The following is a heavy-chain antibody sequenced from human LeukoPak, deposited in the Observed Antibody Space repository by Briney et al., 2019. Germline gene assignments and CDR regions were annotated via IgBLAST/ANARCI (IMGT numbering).Heavy chain of an antibody. D-gene: IGHD3-22*01. CDR2: ISGDGDST. V-gene: IGHV3-43*02. CDR3: AKGRHYDSSGYYVY. CDR1: GFIFDDYA. J-gene: IGHJ4*02. Sequence: GGSLRLSCAASGFIFDDYAMHWVRQAPGKGLEWVSLISGDGDSTYYADSVKGRFTISRDNSENSLYLQMNSLRTEDTALYYCAKGRHYDSSGYYVYWGQGTLVAVSS.